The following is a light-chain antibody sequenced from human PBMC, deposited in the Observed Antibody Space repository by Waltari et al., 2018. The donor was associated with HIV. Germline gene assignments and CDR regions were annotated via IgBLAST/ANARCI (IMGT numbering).Light chain of an antibody. Sequence: SYELTQAPSLSVAPGQTARITCGGNNIGSKTVHWYQQKPGQAPVLVVYDDSYRPSGIPERFSGSNAGNTATLTISRVGAGDEADYYCQSHDSSLSGSSVFGGGTKLTVL. J-gene: IGLJ2*01. CDR3: QSHDSSLSGSSV. V-gene: IGLV3-21*02. CDR2: DDS. CDR1: NIGSKT.